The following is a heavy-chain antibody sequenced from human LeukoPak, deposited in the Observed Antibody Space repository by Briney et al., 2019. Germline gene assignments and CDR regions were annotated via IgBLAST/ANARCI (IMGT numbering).Heavy chain of an antibody. J-gene: IGHJ6*03. CDR1: GGIFSSYT. V-gene: IGHV1-69*06. CDR2: IIPIFGTT. CDR3: ARGSFYYYYYMDV. Sequence: SVKVSCKASGGIFSSYTFSWVRQAPGQGLEWMGGIIPIFGTTNYAQKFQGRVTITADKSTSTAYMELSSLRSEDTAVYYCARGSFYYYYYMDVWGKGTTVTVSS.